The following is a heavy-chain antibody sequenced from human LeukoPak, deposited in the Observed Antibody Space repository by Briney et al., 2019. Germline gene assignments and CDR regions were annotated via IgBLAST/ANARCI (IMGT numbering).Heavy chain of an antibody. V-gene: IGHV1-8*01. Sequence: GASVKVSCKASGYTFTSYDINWVRQATGQGLEWMGWMNPNSGNTGYAQKFQGRVTMTRNTSISTAYMELSSLRSEDTAVYYCARGPSPLKLKLRITMIYPLGSVGRVRAFDIWGQGTMVTVSS. D-gene: IGHD3-22*01. CDR1: GYTFTSYD. J-gene: IGHJ3*02. CDR3: ARGPSPLKLKLRITMIYPLGSVGRVRAFDI. CDR2: MNPNSGNT.